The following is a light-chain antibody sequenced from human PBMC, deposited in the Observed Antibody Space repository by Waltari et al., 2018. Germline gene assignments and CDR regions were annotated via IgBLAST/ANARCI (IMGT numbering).Light chain of an antibody. V-gene: IGKV3-20*01. J-gene: IGKJ1*01. Sequence: ELVLTQSPGTLSLSPGEGATLSCRASQSVNNNFLAWYQQKPGQAPRLLIYAASSRATGIPDRFSGSGSGTDFTLTINRLEPEDFGVYHCQQYGSSPETFGQGTKVEIK. CDR2: AAS. CDR1: QSVNNNF. CDR3: QQYGSSPET.